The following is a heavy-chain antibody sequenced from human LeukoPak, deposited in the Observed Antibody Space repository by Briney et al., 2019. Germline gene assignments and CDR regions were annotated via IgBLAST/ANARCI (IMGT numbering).Heavy chain of an antibody. CDR2: IYYSGST. V-gene: IGHV4-39*07. Sequence: ETSETLSLTCTVSGGSISSSSYYWGWIRQPPGKGLEWIGSIYYSGSTYYNPSLKSRVTISVDTSKNQFSLKLSSVTAADTAVYYCARDGIVVVIPFDYWGQGTLVTVSS. J-gene: IGHJ4*02. CDR3: ARDGIVVVIPFDY. CDR1: GGSISSSSYY. D-gene: IGHD3-22*01.